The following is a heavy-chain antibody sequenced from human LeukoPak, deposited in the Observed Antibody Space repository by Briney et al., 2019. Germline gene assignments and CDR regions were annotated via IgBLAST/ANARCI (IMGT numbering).Heavy chain of an antibody. CDR3: AKAEQWLDPADAFDI. Sequence: PGGSLRLSCAASGFTFSSYEMNWVRQAPGKGLEWVSYISSSGSTIYYADSVKGRFTISRDNAKNSLYLQMNSLRAEDTAVYYCAKAEQWLDPADAFDIWGQGTMVTVSS. CDR1: GFTFSSYE. CDR2: ISSSGSTI. D-gene: IGHD6-19*01. J-gene: IGHJ3*02. V-gene: IGHV3-48*03.